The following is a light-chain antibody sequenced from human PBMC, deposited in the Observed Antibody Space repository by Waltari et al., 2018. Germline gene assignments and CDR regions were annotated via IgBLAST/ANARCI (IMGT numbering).Light chain of an antibody. Sequence: AIQMTQSPSSLCASVGDRVTITRRASQGIRYDLAWYQQKPGKAPKILIFAASSLQSGVPSRFSGSGSGADFTLTISSLQPEDFATYFCLQDYNYPWTFGQGTKVEIK. CDR1: QGIRYD. CDR2: AAS. J-gene: IGKJ1*01. V-gene: IGKV1-6*01. CDR3: LQDYNYPWT.